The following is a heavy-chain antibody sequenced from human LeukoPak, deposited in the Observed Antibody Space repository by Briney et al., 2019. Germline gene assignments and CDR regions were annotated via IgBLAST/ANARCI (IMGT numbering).Heavy chain of an antibody. CDR1: GFTFSSYA. D-gene: IGHD1-14*01. CDR2: ISYDGSNK. J-gene: IGHJ4*02. CDR3: ARETAALDY. V-gene: IGHV3-30*04. Sequence: PGGSLRLSCAASGFTFSSYAMHWVRQAPGKGLEWVAVISYDGSNKYYADSVKGRFTISRDNSKNTLYLQMNSLRAEDTAVYYCARETAALDYWGQGILVTVSS.